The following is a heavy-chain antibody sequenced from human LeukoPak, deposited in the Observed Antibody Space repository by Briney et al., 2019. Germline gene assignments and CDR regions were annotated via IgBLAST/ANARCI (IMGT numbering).Heavy chain of an antibody. CDR3: AGPGRYGANLDDAFDI. Sequence: GGSLRLSCAASGFTFDDYAMHWVRHAPGKGLEWVSGISWNSGSIVYADSVKGRFTISRDNAKNSLYLQMNSLRAEDTALYYCAGPGRYGANLDDAFDIWGQGTMVTVSS. J-gene: IGHJ3*02. CDR2: ISWNSGSI. V-gene: IGHV3-9*01. D-gene: IGHD4/OR15-4a*01. CDR1: GFTFDDYA.